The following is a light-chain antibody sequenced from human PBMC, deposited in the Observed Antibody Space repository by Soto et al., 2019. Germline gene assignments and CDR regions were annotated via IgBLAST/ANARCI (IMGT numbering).Light chain of an antibody. J-gene: IGKJ2*01. Sequence: EIVMRQSPATLYVSPGERATLSCRASQSVDNSLAWYQKRPGQLPRLLIYAASTSATDTPVRFSGSGSGTEFTLIISSLPSEDFAFYYCQMYNNWPPRYPFGPRIKLEI. CDR1: QSVDNS. CDR3: QMYNNWPPRYP. V-gene: IGKV3-15*01. CDR2: AAS.